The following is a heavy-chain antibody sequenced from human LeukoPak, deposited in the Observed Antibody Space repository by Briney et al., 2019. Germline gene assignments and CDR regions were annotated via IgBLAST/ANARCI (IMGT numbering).Heavy chain of an antibody. CDR3: ARDRSVAPFDY. CDR2: ISSSSSYI. V-gene: IGHV3-21*01. J-gene: IGHJ4*02. D-gene: IGHD6-19*01. Sequence: GGSLRLSCAASGFTFSSYWMSWVRQAPGKGLEWVSSISSSSSYIYYADSVKGRFTISRDNAKNSLYLQMNSLRAEDTAVYYCARDRSVAPFDYWGQGTLVTVSS. CDR1: GFTFSSYW.